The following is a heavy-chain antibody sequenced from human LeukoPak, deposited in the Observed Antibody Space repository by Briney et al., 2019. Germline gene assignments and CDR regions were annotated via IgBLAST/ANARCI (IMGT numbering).Heavy chain of an antibody. Sequence: SETLSLTCTVSGGSISSYYWSWIRQPPGKGLEWIGYIYYSGSTNYNPSLKSRVTISVDTSKNQFSLKLSSVTAADTVVYYCARLGYSSSWYYYYYGMDVWGQGTTVTVSS. V-gene: IGHV4-59*08. D-gene: IGHD6-13*01. CDR3: ARLGYSSSWYYYYYGMDV. CDR2: IYYSGST. J-gene: IGHJ6*02. CDR1: GGSISSYY.